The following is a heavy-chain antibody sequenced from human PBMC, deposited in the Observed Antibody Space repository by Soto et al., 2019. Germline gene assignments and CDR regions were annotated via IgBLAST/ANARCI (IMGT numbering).Heavy chain of an antibody. CDR3: ARDRYDSYYFDY. J-gene: IGHJ4*02. CDR2: IYYSGST. D-gene: IGHD3-3*01. CDR1: GGSISSYY. Sequence: SETLSLTCTVSGGSISSYYWSWIRQPPGKGLEWTGYIYYSGSTDYNPSLKSRVTISVDTSKNQFSLKLSSVTAADTAVYYCARDRYDSYYFDYWGQGTLVTVSS. V-gene: IGHV4-59*01.